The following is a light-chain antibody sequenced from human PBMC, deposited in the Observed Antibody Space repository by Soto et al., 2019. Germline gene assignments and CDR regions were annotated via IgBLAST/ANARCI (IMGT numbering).Light chain of an antibody. CDR2: AGT. CDR1: QGINSY. V-gene: IGKV1-9*01. CDR3: QQLHVYPST. Sequence: IQLTQSPSSLSASVGDRVTITCRASQGINSYLAWYQQKPGKAPNLLIYAGTSLQSGVPSRFSGSGSGTEFAHALSSLHHEAFAAYYCQQLHVYPSTFGGGTKVE. J-gene: IGKJ4*01.